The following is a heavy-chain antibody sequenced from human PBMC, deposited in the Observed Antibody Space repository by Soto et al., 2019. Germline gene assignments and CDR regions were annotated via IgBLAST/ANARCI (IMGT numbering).Heavy chain of an antibody. Sequence: LSLTCTVSGGSISSGGYYWRWIRQHPGKGLEWIGYIYYSGSTYYNPSLKSRVTISVDTSKNQFSLKLSSVAAADTAVYYCARGIVVVTAPLSGMDVWGQGTTVTVS. CDR3: ARGIVVVTAPLSGMDV. V-gene: IGHV4-31*03. J-gene: IGHJ6*02. CDR1: GGSISSGGYY. CDR2: IYYSGST. D-gene: IGHD2-21*02.